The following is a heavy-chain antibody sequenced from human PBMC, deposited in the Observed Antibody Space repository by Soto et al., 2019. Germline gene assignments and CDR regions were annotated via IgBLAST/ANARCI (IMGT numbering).Heavy chain of an antibody. Sequence: ASVKVSCKASGYTFSGYYMHWVRQAPGQGLEWMGWINPNSGGTNYAQKFQGWVTMTRDTSISTAYMELSRLRSDDTAVYYCARGRPIPPPSYYYDSSGYYLDYWGQGTLVPVSS. J-gene: IGHJ4*02. D-gene: IGHD3-22*01. CDR2: INPNSGGT. CDR1: GYTFSGYY. CDR3: ARGRPIPPPSYYYDSSGYYLDY. V-gene: IGHV1-2*04.